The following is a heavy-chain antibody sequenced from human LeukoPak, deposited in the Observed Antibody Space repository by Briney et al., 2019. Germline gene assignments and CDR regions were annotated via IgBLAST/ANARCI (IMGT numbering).Heavy chain of an antibody. D-gene: IGHD6-19*01. J-gene: IGHJ6*03. CDR2: IYYRGTT. CDR3: ARGRIAVAGYYYYYYMDV. V-gene: IGHV4-59*01. CDR1: GGSISSYY. Sequence: SETLSLTCTVSGGSISSYYWSWIRQPPGKGLEWIGYIYYRGTTNYHPSLKSRVTISLDTSKNQFSLKLSSVTAGDTAVYYCARGRIAVAGYYYYYYMDVWGKGTTVTISS.